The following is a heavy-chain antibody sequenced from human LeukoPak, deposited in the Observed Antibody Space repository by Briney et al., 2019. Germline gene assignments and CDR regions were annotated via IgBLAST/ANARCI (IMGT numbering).Heavy chain of an antibody. CDR3: ARISPSVTAFDY. D-gene: IGHD2-21*02. Sequence: PSETLSLTCAVYGGSFSGYYWSWIRQPPGKGPEWIGEINHSGSTNYNPSLKSRVTISVDTSKNQFSLKLSSVTAADTAVYYCARISPSVTAFDYWGQGTLVTVSS. J-gene: IGHJ4*02. V-gene: IGHV4-34*01. CDR2: INHSGST. CDR1: GGSFSGYY.